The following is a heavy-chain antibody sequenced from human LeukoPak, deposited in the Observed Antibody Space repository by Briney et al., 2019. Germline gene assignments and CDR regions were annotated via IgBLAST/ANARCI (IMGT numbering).Heavy chain of an antibody. CDR3: ARGRARGYSSSSVWFDP. Sequence: SQTLSLTCAISGDSVSSNSAAWNWIRQSPSRGLEWLGRTYYRSKWYNDYAVSVKSRITINPDTSKNQFSLQLNSVTPEDTAVYYCARGRARGYSSSSVWFDPWGQGTLVTVSS. V-gene: IGHV6-1*01. CDR1: GDSVSSNSAA. D-gene: IGHD6-6*01. CDR2: TYYRSKWYN. J-gene: IGHJ5*02.